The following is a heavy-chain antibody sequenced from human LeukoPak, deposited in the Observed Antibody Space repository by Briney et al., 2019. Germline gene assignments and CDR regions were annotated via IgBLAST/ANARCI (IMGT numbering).Heavy chain of an antibody. D-gene: IGHD4-17*01. CDR3: AREGSVTNDY. V-gene: IGHV3-74*03. CDR1: GFTFTKYW. J-gene: IGHJ4*02. CDR2: VNSDGSRT. Sequence: EGSLRLSCAASGFTFTKYWMHWVRQAPGKGLVWVSRVNSDGSRTTYADSVKGRFTISRDNANNTLYLQMNSLTAEDTAVYYCAREGSVTNDYWGQGSLVTVSS.